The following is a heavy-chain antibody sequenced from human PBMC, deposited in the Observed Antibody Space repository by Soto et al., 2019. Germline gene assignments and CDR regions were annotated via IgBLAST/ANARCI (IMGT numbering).Heavy chain of an antibody. CDR1: GGSMSNSY. D-gene: IGHD5-18*01. J-gene: IGHJ5*02. Sequence: QMQLQESGPGLVKPSETLSLTCTVSGGSMSNSYWSWIRQSPGKGLECIGYIHNTGTTKYNPSLESRVTLSVYPSKNQFSLKLNSVTAADTAVYYCARHTWKQISTGFDPWGQGTLVTVSS. CDR2: IHNTGTT. CDR3: ARHTWKQISTGFDP. V-gene: IGHV4-59*08.